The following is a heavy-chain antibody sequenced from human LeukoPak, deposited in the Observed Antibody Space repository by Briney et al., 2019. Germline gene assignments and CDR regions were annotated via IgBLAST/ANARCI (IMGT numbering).Heavy chain of an antibody. CDR3: ASRSGDFDY. V-gene: IGHV3-21*01. CDR2: ISSSSSYI. CDR1: GFTFSSYA. J-gene: IGHJ4*02. D-gene: IGHD7-27*01. Sequence: PGGSLRLSCAASGFTFSSYAMSWVRQAPGKGLEWVSSISSSSSYIYYADSVKGRFTISRDNAKNSLYLQMNSLRAEDTAVYYCASRSGDFDYWGQGTLVTVSS.